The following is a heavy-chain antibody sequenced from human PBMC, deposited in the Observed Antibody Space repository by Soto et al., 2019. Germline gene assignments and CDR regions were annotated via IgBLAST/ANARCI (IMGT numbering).Heavy chain of an antibody. D-gene: IGHD1-1*01. J-gene: IGHJ4*02. Sequence: XESLRVSRKVCRNTFTSYWIGVVLQMPGKGLEWMGIIYTDDSDTRYSPSFQGQVTISADKSISTTYLQWSSLKASDTAMYYCARIGVAMATTTHFDYWGQGTLVTVSS. CDR1: RNTFTSYW. CDR2: IYTDDSDT. V-gene: IGHV5-51*01. CDR3: ARIGVAMATTTHFDY.